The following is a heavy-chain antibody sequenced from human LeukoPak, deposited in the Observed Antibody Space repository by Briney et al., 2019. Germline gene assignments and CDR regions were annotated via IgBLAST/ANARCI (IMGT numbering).Heavy chain of an antibody. J-gene: IGHJ5*02. CDR3: ARDLGYCSSTSCYNWFDP. CDR2: INPNSGGT. Sequence: GASVKVSCKASGYTFTGYYMHWVRQAPGQGLEWMGWINPNSGGTNYAQKFQGRVTMTRDTSTSTAYMELSRLRSDDTAVYYCARDLGYCSSTSCYNWFDPWGQGALVTVSS. CDR1: GYTFTGYY. V-gene: IGHV1-2*02. D-gene: IGHD2-2*01.